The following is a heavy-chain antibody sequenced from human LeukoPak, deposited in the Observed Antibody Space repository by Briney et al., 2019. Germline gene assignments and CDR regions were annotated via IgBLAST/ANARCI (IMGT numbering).Heavy chain of an antibody. CDR3: ARDLRAMITFGGVIVKAPDYYGMDV. D-gene: IGHD3-16*02. Sequence: PGGSLRLSCAASGFTFSSYSMNWIRQAPGKGLEWVSSISSSSSYIYYADSVKGRFTISRDNAKNSLYLQMNSLRAEDTAVYYCARDLRAMITFGGVIVKAPDYYGMDVWGQGTTVTVSS. V-gene: IGHV3-21*01. J-gene: IGHJ6*02. CDR1: GFTFSSYS. CDR2: ISSSSSYI.